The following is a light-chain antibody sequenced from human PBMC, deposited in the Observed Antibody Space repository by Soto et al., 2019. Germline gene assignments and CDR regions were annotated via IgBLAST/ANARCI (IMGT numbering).Light chain of an antibody. Sequence: DIQMTQSHTCLSASVGYRVTVTWRASQSISSYLNWYQQKPGKAPKLLIYAASSLQSGVPSRFSGSGSGTDFTLTISSLQPEDFATYYCQQSYITPWTFGQRSIVDIK. V-gene: IGKV1-39*01. CDR3: QQSYITPWT. CDR1: QSISSY. J-gene: IGKJ1*01. CDR2: AAS.